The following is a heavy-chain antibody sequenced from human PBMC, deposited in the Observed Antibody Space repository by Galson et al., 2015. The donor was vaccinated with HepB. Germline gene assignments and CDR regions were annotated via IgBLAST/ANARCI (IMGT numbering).Heavy chain of an antibody. V-gene: IGHV3-73*01. CDR3: LRLGELSGYSSS. CDR2: IGSKGSNYAT. Sequence: SLRLSCAGSGFTFSGSAIHWVRQTSGKGLEWVGLIGSKGSNYATTYVASVKGRFTISRDDSKNTAYLQMNSLKIEDTGVYYFLRLGELSGYSSSWGQGTLVTVSS. J-gene: IGHJ4*02. D-gene: IGHD6-13*01. CDR1: GFTFSGSA.